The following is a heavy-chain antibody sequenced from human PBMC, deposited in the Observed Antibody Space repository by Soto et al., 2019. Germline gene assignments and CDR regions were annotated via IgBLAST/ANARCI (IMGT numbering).Heavy chain of an antibody. CDR2: IWSDGGDK. D-gene: IGHD2-2*01. V-gene: IGHV3-33*01. J-gene: IGHJ6*04. CDR3: SRGRFRLLWGDV. Sequence: QVQLVESGGGVVQPGTSLRLSCAASGFTFSDYSMHWVRQAPGKGPEWVAVIWSDGGDKYYADSVKGRFAIFRDNSKSTLFLQMNRLRVEDTAVYYCSRGRFRLLWGDVWGKGTTVTVSP. CDR1: GFTFSDYS.